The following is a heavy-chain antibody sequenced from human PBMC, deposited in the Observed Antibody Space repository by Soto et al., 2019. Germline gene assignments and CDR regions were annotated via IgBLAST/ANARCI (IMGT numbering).Heavy chain of an antibody. CDR1: GFTFSGSA. V-gene: IGHV3-73*02. Sequence: EVQLVESGGGLVQPGGSLKLSCAASGFTFSGSAMHWVRQAPGKGLEWVGRIRSKANSDATVYAASVKGRFTISRDDSKIXAYLQMNSLKTEDTAVYYCTTPSINYDILTDYFNYWGQGSLVTVSS. D-gene: IGHD3-9*01. CDR3: TTPSINYDILTDYFNY. J-gene: IGHJ4*02. CDR2: IRSKANSDAT.